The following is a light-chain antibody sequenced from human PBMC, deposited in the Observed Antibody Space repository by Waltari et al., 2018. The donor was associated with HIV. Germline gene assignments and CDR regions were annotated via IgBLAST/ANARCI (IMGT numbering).Light chain of an antibody. CDR2: DND. J-gene: IGLJ1*01. CDR1: TSNIGNGF. V-gene: IGLV1-51*01. CDR3: GTWDTSLYSYV. Sequence: QSLLTQPPSVSAAPGQKVTISCSGTTSNIGNGFVSWYQQLPGTAPKLLIYDNDKRPSGIPDRFSGSQSDTSATLDITGLQTGDEADYYCGTWDTSLYSYVFATGSKVTVL.